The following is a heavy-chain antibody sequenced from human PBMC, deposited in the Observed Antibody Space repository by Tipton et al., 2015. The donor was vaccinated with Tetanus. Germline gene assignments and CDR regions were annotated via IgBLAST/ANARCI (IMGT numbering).Heavy chain of an antibody. CDR3: ARMYSTSSPFGP. CDR2: IFPDDSDT. V-gene: IGHV5-51*01. CDR1: GYSFTSHW. J-gene: IGHJ5*02. Sequence: VQLVQSGADVKKPGESLKISCKASGYSFTSHWIGWVRQMPGQGLEWMGMIFPDDSDTRYSPSFQGHVTFSVDKSTSTVYLQWSSLKASDTAMYFCARMYSTSSPFGPWGQGTLVAVSS. D-gene: IGHD6-6*01.